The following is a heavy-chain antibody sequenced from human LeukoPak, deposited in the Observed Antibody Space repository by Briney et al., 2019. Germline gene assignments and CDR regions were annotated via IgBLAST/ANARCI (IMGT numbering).Heavy chain of an antibody. CDR3: AREGNSETGLVDY. Sequence: SETLSLTCTVSGYSISSGYYWGWIRQPPGKGLEWIGSIYHSGSTYYNPSLKSRVTISVDTSKNQFSLKLSSVTAADTAVYYCAREGNSETGLVDYWGQGTLVTVSS. V-gene: IGHV4-38-2*02. CDR2: IYHSGST. CDR1: GYSISSGYY. D-gene: IGHD3-10*01. J-gene: IGHJ4*02.